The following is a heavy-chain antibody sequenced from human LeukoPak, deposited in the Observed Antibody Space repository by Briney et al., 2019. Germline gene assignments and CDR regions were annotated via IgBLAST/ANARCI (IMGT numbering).Heavy chain of an antibody. CDR1: GASVTMGSYY. CDR3: ARPFQDYDKGTFFYFFDF. Sequence: SETLSLTCSVSGASVTMGSYYWAWIRQPPGKGLEWIGTFHFSGSTYYNPSLKSRVTISVDTSKNSVSLMLRSVTAADTAVYFCARPFQDYDKGTFFYFFDFWGQGILVTVSS. V-gene: IGHV4-39*01. J-gene: IGHJ4*02. CDR2: FHFSGST. D-gene: IGHD3-22*01.